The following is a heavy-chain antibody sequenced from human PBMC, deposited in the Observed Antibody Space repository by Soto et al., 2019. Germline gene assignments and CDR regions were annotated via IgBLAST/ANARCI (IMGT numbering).Heavy chain of an antibody. Sequence: SETLSLTCTVSGGSISSYYWSWIRQPPGKGLEWIGYIYYSGSTNYNPSLKSRVTISVDTSKNQFSLKLSSVTAADMAVYYCARMTTVTTDYFDYWGQGTLVTVSS. J-gene: IGHJ4*02. CDR1: GGSISSYY. V-gene: IGHV4-59*01. CDR2: IYYSGST. CDR3: ARMTTVTTDYFDY. D-gene: IGHD4-17*01.